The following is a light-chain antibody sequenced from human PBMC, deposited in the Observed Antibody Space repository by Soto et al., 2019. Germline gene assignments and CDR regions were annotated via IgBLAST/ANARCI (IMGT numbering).Light chain of an antibody. Sequence: EIVITQSPATLSVSPGERATLSCRASQSVSNNLAWYQQKPGQAPRLLIYGASTRATGIPATFSGSGSGTEFTLTISSLQSEDFALYYCQQYNNWPRTFGQGTKVEIK. V-gene: IGKV3-15*01. CDR1: QSVSNN. J-gene: IGKJ1*01. CDR3: QQYNNWPRT. CDR2: GAS.